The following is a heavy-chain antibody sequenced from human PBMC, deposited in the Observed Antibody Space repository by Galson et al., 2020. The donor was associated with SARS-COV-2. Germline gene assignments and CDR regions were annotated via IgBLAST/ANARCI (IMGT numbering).Heavy chain of an antibody. Sequence: SETLSLTCAVSGGSISSSNWWSWVRQPPGKGLEWIGEIYHSGSTNYNPSLKSRVTISVDKSKNQFSLKLSSVTAADTAVYYCARVEYFVQGTLSNYYGMDVWGQGTTVTVSS. V-gene: IGHV4-4*02. CDR1: GGSISSSNW. CDR2: IYHSGST. CDR3: ARVEYFVQGTLSNYYGMDV. J-gene: IGHJ6*02. D-gene: IGHD3-16*01.